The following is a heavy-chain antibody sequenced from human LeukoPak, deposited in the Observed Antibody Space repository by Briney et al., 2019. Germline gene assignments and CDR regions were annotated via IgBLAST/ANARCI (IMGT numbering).Heavy chain of an antibody. CDR1: GGSFSGYY. J-gene: IGHJ4*02. CDR3: ARGSTTVIY. Sequence: PSETLSLTCAVYGGSFSGYYWSWVRQPPGKGLEWIGEINHSGSTNYNPSLKSRVTISVDTSKNQFSLKLSSVTAADTAVYYCARGSTTVIYWGQGTLVTVSS. CDR2: INHSGST. V-gene: IGHV4-34*01. D-gene: IGHD4-17*01.